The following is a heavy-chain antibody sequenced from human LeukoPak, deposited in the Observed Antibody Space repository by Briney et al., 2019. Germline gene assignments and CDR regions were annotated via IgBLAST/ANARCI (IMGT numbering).Heavy chain of an antibody. CDR1: GFTFSSYG. Sequence: NPGGSLRLSCAASGFTFSSYGMHWARQAPGKGLEWVAVIWYDGSNKYHADSVKGRFTISRDNSKNTLYLQMNSLRAEDTAVYYCARDGSGWYLDYWGQGTLVTVSS. CDR2: IWYDGSNK. V-gene: IGHV3-33*01. CDR3: ARDGSGWYLDY. D-gene: IGHD6-19*01. J-gene: IGHJ4*02.